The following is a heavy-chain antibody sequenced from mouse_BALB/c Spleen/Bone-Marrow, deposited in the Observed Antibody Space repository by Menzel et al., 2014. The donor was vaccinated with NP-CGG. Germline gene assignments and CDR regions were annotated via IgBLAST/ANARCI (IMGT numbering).Heavy chain of an antibody. D-gene: IGHD2-10*02. CDR3: ARLGYGNSLAMDH. J-gene: IGHJ4*01. V-gene: IGHV4-1*02. CDR2: INPDSSTI. Sequence: EVKLEESGGGLVQPGGSLKLSCAASGFDFSRYWMSWVRQAPGKGLEWIGEINPDSSTINYTPSLRDKFIISRDSAKNTLYLQMSKVRSEDTALYNCARLGYGNSLAMDHWGQGTSVTVSS. CDR1: GFDFSRYW.